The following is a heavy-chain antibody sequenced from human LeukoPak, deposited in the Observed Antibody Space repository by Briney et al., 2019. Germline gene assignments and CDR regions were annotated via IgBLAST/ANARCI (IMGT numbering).Heavy chain of an antibody. D-gene: IGHD6-19*01. V-gene: IGHV4-39*01. CDR2: IYYSGTP. CDR1: GGSISSSNHY. J-gene: IGHJ4*02. CDR3: ARLPVAGNFDY. Sequence: SETLSLTCTVSGGSISSSNHYWGWIRQPPGKGREWIGTIYYSGTPYYNSSLKTRITVSVDTSKNQFYLRLTSVTAADTAVYYCARLPVAGNFDYWGQGTLVTVSS.